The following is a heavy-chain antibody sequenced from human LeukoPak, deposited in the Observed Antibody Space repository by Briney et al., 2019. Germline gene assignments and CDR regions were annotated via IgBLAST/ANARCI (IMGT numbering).Heavy chain of an antibody. Sequence: PSETLSLTCTVSGGSISSYYWSWIRQPPGQGLEWIGYIYYSGNSNYNPSLKSRVTISVDTSKNRFSLKLSSVTAADTAVYYCARSSGIAARHRYFDYWGQGTLVTVSS. CDR1: GGSISSYY. J-gene: IGHJ4*02. V-gene: IGHV4-59*01. D-gene: IGHD6-6*01. CDR3: ARSSGIAARHRYFDY. CDR2: IYYSGNS.